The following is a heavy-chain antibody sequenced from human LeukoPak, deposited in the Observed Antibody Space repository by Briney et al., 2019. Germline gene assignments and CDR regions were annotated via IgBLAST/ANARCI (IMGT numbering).Heavy chain of an antibody. D-gene: IGHD2-2*01. CDR1: GFTFSGYY. CDR3: ARAARYCTSTSCHLFDY. CDR2: ISSSGSTI. V-gene: IGHV3-11*01. J-gene: IGHJ4*02. Sequence: GGSLRLSCAASGFTFSGYYMSWIRQAPGKGLEWVSYISSSGSTIYYADSVKGRFTISRDNAKNSLYLQMNSLRAEDTAVYYCARAARYCTSTSCHLFDYSGQGTLVTVFS.